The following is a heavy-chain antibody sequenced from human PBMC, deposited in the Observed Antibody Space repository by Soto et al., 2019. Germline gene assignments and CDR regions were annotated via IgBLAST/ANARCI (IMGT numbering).Heavy chain of an antibody. Sequence: ASVKVSCKASGYTFTSYSMHWVRQAPGQGLEWMGIINPSSGRTSYAQNFQGRVTMTSDTSTSIVYMEMSSLKSEDTAVYYCARXHNFGFILYAMDVWGQGTTVTVSS. J-gene: IGHJ6*02. D-gene: IGHD2-15*01. CDR1: GYTFTSYS. V-gene: IGHV1-46*01. CDR2: INPSSGRT. CDR3: ARXHNFGFILYAMDV.